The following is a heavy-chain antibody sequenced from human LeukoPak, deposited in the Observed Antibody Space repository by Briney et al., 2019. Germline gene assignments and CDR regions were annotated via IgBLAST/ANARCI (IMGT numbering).Heavy chain of an antibody. D-gene: IGHD6-19*01. CDR3: AKGASRYSSGCYDY. Sequence: GGSLRLSCAASGFTFSSYGMHWVRQAPGKGLEWVAFIRYDGSNKYYADSVKGRFTISRDNSKNTLYLQMNSLRAEDTAVYYCAKGASRYSSGCYDYWGQGTLVTVSS. V-gene: IGHV3-30*02. J-gene: IGHJ4*02. CDR2: IRYDGSNK. CDR1: GFTFSSYG.